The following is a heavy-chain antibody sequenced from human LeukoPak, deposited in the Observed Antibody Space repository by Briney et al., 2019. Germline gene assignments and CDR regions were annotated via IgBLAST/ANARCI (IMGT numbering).Heavy chain of an antibody. J-gene: IGHJ4*02. V-gene: IGHV1-69*05. CDR1: GGTFSSYA. CDR2: IIPIFGTA. D-gene: IGHD2-8*01. CDR3: ARGQSWSSYYFDY. Sequence: SVKVSCKASGGTFSSYAISWVRQAPGQGFEWMGRIIPIFGTANYAQKFQGRVTITTDESTSTAYMELSSLRSEDTAVYYCARGQSWSSYYFDYWGQGTLVTVSS.